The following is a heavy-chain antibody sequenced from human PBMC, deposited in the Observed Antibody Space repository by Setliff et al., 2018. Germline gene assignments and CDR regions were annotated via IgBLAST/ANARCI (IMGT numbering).Heavy chain of an antibody. D-gene: IGHD3-22*01. CDR2: ITFGSLSR. V-gene: IGHV3-23*01. CDR3: AKGQGQYYDSSGYYGRVLDY. J-gene: IGHJ4*02. Sequence: GGSLRLSCAASGFTFGDYAITWVRQAPGKGLEWVSAITFGSLSRYYADSVKGRFTISRDNSKNTLFLEMNSLRTEDTAVYYCAKGQGQYYDSSGYYGRVLDYWGQETLVTVSS. CDR1: GFTFGDYA.